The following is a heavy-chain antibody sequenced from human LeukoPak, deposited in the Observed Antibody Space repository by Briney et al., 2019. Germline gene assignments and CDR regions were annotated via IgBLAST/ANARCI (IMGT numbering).Heavy chain of an antibody. CDR2: IKEDGSET. D-gene: IGHD3-9*01. V-gene: IGHV3-7*01. CDR3: ARDFDRAGDYHHFDY. J-gene: IGHJ4*02. Sequence: GGSLRLSCAASGLIFSNYWMTWVRQAPGKGLEWVANIKEDGSETYYVDSVKGRFTISRDNAKNSLYLQMDSLRAEDTAVYYCARDFDRAGDYHHFDYWGQGTLVTVSS. CDR1: GLIFSNYW.